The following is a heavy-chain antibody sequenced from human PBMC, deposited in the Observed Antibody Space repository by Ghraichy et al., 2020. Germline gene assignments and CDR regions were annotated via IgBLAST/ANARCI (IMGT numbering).Heavy chain of an antibody. Sequence: SETLSLTCAVSGYSISSGYYWGWIRQPPGKGLEWIGSIYHSGSTYYNPSLKSRVTISVDTSKNQFSLKLSSVTAADTAVYYCARESRGSGSHPGWGQGTLVTVSS. V-gene: IGHV4-38-2*02. CDR1: GYSISSGYY. J-gene: IGHJ4*02. CDR3: ARESRGSGSHPG. D-gene: IGHD3-10*01. CDR2: IYHSGST.